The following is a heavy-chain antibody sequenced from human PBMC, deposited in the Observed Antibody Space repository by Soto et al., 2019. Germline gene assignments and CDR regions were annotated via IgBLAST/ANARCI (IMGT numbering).Heavy chain of an antibody. J-gene: IGHJ4*02. V-gene: IGHV3-48*02. Sequence: GGSLRLSCAASGFTFSSYSMNWVRQAPGKGLEWVSYISSSSSTIYYADSVKGRFTISRDNAKNSLYLQMNSLRDEDTAVYYCARDGYECSTSCYEDSSSWYDYWGQGTLVTVSS. CDR1: GFTFSSYS. CDR3: ARDGYECSTSCYEDSSSWYDY. CDR2: ISSSSSTI. D-gene: IGHD2-2*01.